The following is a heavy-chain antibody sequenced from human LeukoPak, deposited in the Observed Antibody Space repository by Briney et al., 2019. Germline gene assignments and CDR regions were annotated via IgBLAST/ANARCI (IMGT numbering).Heavy chain of an antibody. Sequence: SETLSLTCTVSGGSISSSSYYWGWIRQPPGKGLEWIGSIYYSGSTYYNPSLKSRVTISVDTSKNQFSLKLSSVTAADTAVYCCARTFPTQRWLQTTHYFDYWGQGTLVTVSS. CDR3: ARTFPTQRWLQTTHYFDY. CDR1: GGSISSSSYY. CDR2: IYYSGST. V-gene: IGHV4-39*07. D-gene: IGHD5-24*01. J-gene: IGHJ4*02.